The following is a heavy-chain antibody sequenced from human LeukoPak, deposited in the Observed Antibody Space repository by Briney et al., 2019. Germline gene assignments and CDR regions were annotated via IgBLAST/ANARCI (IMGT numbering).Heavy chain of an antibody. CDR1: GFTFNNYG. J-gene: IGHJ5*02. V-gene: IGHV3-33*01. CDR3: AREILDYGDYGGFDP. D-gene: IGHD4-17*01. Sequence: GGSLRLSCAASGFTFNNYGIHWVRQAPGKGLEWVAVIWYDGSNKYYADSAKGRFTISRDNSKNTLYLQMNSLRAEDTAVYYCAREILDYGDYGGFDPWGQGTLVTVSS. CDR2: IWYDGSNK.